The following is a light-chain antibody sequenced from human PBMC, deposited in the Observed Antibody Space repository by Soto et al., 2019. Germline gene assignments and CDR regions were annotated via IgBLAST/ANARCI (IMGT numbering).Light chain of an antibody. CDR1: SSDVGGYNY. V-gene: IGLV2-8*01. CDR2: EVS. Sequence: QSALTQPPSASGSHGQSFTISFTGTSSDVGGYNYVSCYQQHPGKAPKLMIYEVSKRPSGVPDRFSGSKSGNTASLTVSGLRAEDEADYYCSSYAGSNNLGVFGTGIKVTVL. CDR3: SSYAGSNNLGV. J-gene: IGLJ1*01.